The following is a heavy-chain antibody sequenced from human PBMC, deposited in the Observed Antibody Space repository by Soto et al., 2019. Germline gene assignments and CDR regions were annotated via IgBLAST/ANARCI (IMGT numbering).Heavy chain of an antibody. V-gene: IGHV4-59*13. J-gene: IGHJ5*02. CDR2: SGAT. CDR1: GDSISRYY. Sequence: SETLSLTCTVSGDSISRYYYSWIPQPPGKGLEGIGYSGATNYIPSLKGRANRSVDRSKNQFSLKLTSVTAADTAVYYCARETDQNDFLSGNYFFDPWGQGTLVTVSS. CDR3: ARETDQNDFLSGNYFFDP. D-gene: IGHD3-10*01.